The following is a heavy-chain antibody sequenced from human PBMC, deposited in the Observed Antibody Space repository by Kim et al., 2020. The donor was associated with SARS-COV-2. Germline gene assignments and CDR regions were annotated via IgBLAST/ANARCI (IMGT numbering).Heavy chain of an antibody. D-gene: IGHD4-17*01. CDR3: ARDPYHRGPYGAYYYYGMDV. J-gene: IGHJ6*02. V-gene: IGHV3-30*01. Sequence: GPFTISRDKSKNTLYLQMNSLEAEDTAVYYCARDPYHRGPYGAYYYYGMDVWGQGTTVTVSS.